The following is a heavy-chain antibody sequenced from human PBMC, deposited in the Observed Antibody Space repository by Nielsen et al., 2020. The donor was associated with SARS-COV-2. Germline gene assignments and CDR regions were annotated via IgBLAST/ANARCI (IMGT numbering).Heavy chain of an antibody. J-gene: IGHJ6*03. V-gene: IGHV4-4*02. CDR2: IHHGGST. D-gene: IGHD2-2*02. Sequence: SETLSLTCAVSGVSFSSNYWWSWVRQAPGKGLEWIGEIHHGGSTNYAPSLKSRISMSVDKSKSQVSLRLTSVTAADTAVYYCARRNIVVVPSPILGLGPFFSSYYVDVWGKGTTVTVSS. CDR1: GVSFSSNYW. CDR3: ARRNIVVVPSPILGLGPFFSSYYVDV.